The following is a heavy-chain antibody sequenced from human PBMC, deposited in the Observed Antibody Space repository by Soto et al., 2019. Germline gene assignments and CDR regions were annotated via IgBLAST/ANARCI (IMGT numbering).Heavy chain of an antibody. D-gene: IGHD6-19*01. J-gene: IGHJ4*02. CDR1: GYTFSRYS. CDR2: ISSSSSYI. CDR3: ARGSLAGTGDY. Sequence: EVQLVESGGGLVNPGWSLRLSCAASGYTFSRYSMNWLRQASGKGLEWVSSISSSSSYIYYADSVKGRFTIYRDNAKNSLYLQMNSLRAEDTAVYYCARGSLAGTGDYWGQGTLVTVSS. V-gene: IGHV3-21*01.